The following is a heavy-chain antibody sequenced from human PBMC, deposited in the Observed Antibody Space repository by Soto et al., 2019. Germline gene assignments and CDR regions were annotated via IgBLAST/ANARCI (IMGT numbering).Heavy chain of an antibody. D-gene: IGHD2-21*01. V-gene: IGHV1-18*01. CDR3: ARERGLTVSTLLGY. CDR2: VSTYNGNT. Sequence: QVQLVQSGAEVKKPGASVKVSCKASGYTFTSYGINWVRQAHGQGLEWMGRVSTYNGNTNYAPRLQGRVTMTTDTSTTTDYMELRSLRSDDTATYYCARERGLTVSTLLGYWGHGTLVSVSS. CDR1: GYTFTSYG. J-gene: IGHJ4*01.